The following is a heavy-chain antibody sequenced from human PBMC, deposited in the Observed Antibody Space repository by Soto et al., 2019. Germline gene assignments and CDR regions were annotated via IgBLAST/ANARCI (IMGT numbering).Heavy chain of an antibody. CDR3: ARDALIVATIIARSYYYGMDV. CDR2: IYYSGST. Sequence: PSERLALTCTVSGGSISSADYYWSWIRQPPGKGLEWIGYIYYSGSTYYNPSLKSRVTISVDTSKNQFSLKRSSVTAADTAVYYCARDALIVATIIARSYYYGMDVSGQGTTVTVSS. V-gene: IGHV4-30-4*01. J-gene: IGHJ6*02. D-gene: IGHD5-12*01. CDR1: GGSISSADYY.